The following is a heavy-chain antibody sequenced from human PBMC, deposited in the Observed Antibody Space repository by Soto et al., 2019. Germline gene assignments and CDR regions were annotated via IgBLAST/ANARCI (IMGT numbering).Heavy chain of an antibody. CDR1: GGSFSGYY. J-gene: IGHJ4*02. CDR3: ARVLPYDSWSGYRPGVCDY. CDR2: INHSGST. V-gene: IGHV4-34*01. Sequence: SETLSLNCAVYGGSFSGYYWSWIRQPPGKGLEWIGEINHSGSTNYNPSLKSRVTISVDTSKNQFSLKLSSVTAADTAVYYCARVLPYDSWSGYRPGVCDYWGEGTLVTLSS. D-gene: IGHD3-3*01.